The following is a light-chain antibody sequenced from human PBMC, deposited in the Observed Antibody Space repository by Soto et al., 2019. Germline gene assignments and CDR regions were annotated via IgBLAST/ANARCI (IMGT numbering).Light chain of an antibody. CDR1: SSDVGGYNY. V-gene: IGLV2-14*01. CDR2: EVT. Sequence: QSALTQPASVSGSPGQSITISCTGTSSDVGGYNYVSWYQQYPGKAPKLMIYEVTHRPSGVSNRFSGSKSGNTASLTISGLQAEDEADYYCSSYTTTNTYVFGTGTKVTVL. CDR3: SSYTTTNTYV. J-gene: IGLJ1*01.